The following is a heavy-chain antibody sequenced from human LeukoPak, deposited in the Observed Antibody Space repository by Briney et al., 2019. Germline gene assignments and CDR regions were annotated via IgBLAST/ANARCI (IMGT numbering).Heavy chain of an antibody. Sequence: PGGSLRLSCAASGFTFSSYSMNWVRQAPGKGLEWVSSISSSSSYIYYADSVKGRFTISRDNAKNSLYLQMNSLRAEDTAVYYCARDLLFKAARPPKFDPWDQGTLVTVSS. V-gene: IGHV3-21*01. J-gene: IGHJ5*02. CDR2: ISSSSSYI. CDR3: ARDLLFKAARPPKFDP. D-gene: IGHD6-6*01. CDR1: GFTFSSYS.